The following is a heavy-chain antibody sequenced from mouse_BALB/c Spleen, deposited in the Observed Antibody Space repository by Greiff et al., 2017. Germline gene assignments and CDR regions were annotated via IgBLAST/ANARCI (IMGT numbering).Heavy chain of an antibody. CDR2: ISTYYGDA. CDR1: GYTFTDYA. D-gene: IGHD2-2*01. J-gene: IGHJ2*01. CDR3: ARSGGYDGAFDY. Sequence: QVQLKQSGAELVRPGVSVKISCKGSGYTFTDYAMHWVKQSHAKSLEWIGVISTYYGDASYNQKFKGKATMTVDKSSSTAYMELARLTSEDSAIYYCARSGGYDGAFDYWGQGTTLTVSS. V-gene: IGHV1S137*01.